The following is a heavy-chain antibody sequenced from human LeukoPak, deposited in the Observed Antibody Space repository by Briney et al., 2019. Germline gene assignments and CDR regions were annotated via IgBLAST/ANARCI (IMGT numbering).Heavy chain of an antibody. J-gene: IGHJ3*02. CDR1: GFTFSSFA. V-gene: IGHV3-23*01. Sequence: PGGSLRLSCTASGFTFSSFAMNWVRQVPGKGPEWVSVVTGDSGTIHYSDSMKGRFTISRGNSKNTLYLQMNNLRAEDTAVYYCAKSLLTTATGTGRAFDIWGQGTMVTVSS. CDR2: VTGDSGTI. D-gene: IGHD1-1*01. CDR3: AKSLLTTATGTGRAFDI.